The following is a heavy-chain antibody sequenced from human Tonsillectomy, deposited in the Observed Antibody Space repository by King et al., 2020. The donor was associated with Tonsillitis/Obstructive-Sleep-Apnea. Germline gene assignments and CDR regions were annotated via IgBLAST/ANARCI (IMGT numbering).Heavy chain of an antibody. D-gene: IGHD2-8*01. CDR2: ISSSSSYI. Sequence: DVQLVESGGGLVKPGGSLRLSCAASGFTFSSYSMNWVRQAPGKGLEWVSSISSSSSYIYYADSVKGRFTISRDNAKNSLYLQMNRLRAEETAVYYCSSREKGYCTNGVCSNDAFDIWGQGTMVTVSS. J-gene: IGHJ3*02. CDR3: SSREKGYCTNGVCSNDAFDI. CDR1: GFTFSSYS. V-gene: IGHV3-21*01.